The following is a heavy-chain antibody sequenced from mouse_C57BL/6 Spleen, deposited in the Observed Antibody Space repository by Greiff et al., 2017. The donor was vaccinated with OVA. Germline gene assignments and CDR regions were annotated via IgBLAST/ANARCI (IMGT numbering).Heavy chain of an antibody. Sequence: LVKPGASVKISCKASGYAFSSSWMNWVKQRPGKGLEWIGRIYPGDGDTNYNGKFKGKATLTADKSSSTAYMQLSSLTSEDSAVYFCARAFNYYGSSYFDYWGQGTTLTVSS. CDR3: ARAFNYYGSSYFDY. V-gene: IGHV1-82*01. D-gene: IGHD1-1*01. CDR2: IYPGDGDT. CDR1: GYAFSSSW. J-gene: IGHJ2*01.